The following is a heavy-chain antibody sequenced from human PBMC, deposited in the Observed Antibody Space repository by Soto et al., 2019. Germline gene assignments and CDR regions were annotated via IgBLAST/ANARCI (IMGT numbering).Heavy chain of an antibody. D-gene: IGHD1-1*01. CDR2: TWNDGSNK. J-gene: IGHJ3*02. CDR1: GFTFSTYG. Sequence: QVQLVESGGGVVQPGRSRRLSCVASGFTFSTYGMHWVRQAPGKGLEWVAMTWNDGSNKYYTDSMKDRFTISRDNSKNTLYLQMNSLRDEDSAVYYCTTELNDMQAFDIWGQGTMVTVSS. CDR3: TTELNDMQAFDI. V-gene: IGHV3-33*01.